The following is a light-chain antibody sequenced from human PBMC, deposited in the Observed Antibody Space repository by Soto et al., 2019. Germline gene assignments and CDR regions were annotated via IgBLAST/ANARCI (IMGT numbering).Light chain of an antibody. V-gene: IGKV1-5*03. Sequence: DIQMTQSPSSLSASVGYRVTITCRASQTINSWLAWYQQKPGKAPKLLIYKASYLQSWVPSTFSGSGSGTEFTLTIRSLQPDDFATYYCQQYKSYSSWTFGQGTTGDI. CDR1: QTINSW. CDR2: KAS. CDR3: QQYKSYSSWT. J-gene: IGKJ1*01.